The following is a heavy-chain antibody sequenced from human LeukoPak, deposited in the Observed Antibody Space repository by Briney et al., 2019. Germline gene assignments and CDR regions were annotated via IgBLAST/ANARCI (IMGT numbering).Heavy chain of an antibody. D-gene: IGHD1-26*01. V-gene: IGHV3-20*01. J-gene: IGHJ6*02. CDR1: GFTFSSYW. CDR3: AREELVGATTYYYYGMDV. Sequence: GGSLRLSCTASGFTFSSYWMHWVRQAPGKGLEWVSGINWNGGSTGYADSVKGRFTISRDNAKNSLYLQMNSLRAEDTALYHCAREELVGATTYYYYGMDVWGQGTTVTVSS. CDR2: INWNGGST.